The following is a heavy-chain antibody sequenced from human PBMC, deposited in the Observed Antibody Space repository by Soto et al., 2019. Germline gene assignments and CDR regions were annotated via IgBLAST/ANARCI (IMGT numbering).Heavy chain of an antibody. D-gene: IGHD6-13*01. CDR2: INPSGGST. Sequence: QVQLVQSGAEVKKPGASVKVSCKASGYTFTSFYMHWVRQAPGQGLEWMGIINPSGGSTSYAQKFQARVTMTRDTSTSTVYMELSSLISEDTAVYYCAKGRGIAAAGTPFFDYWGQGTLVTVSS. CDR3: AKGRGIAAAGTPFFDY. J-gene: IGHJ4*02. CDR1: GYTFTSFY. V-gene: IGHV1-46*01.